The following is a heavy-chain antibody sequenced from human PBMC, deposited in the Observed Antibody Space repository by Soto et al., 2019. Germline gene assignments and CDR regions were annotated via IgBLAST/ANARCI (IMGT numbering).Heavy chain of an antibody. V-gene: IGHV3-21*01. CDR3: AGAGYYYGYWFEY. J-gene: IGHJ4*02. CDR1: GFTFSSDS. CDR2: TSSSGDDI. D-gene: IGHD5-18*01. Sequence: GSLRLSCAASGFTFSSDSMNWVRQAPGKGLEWVSSTSSSGDDIHYADSVKGRFTISRDNAGNSLYLQMNSLRAEDTAVYYCAGAGYYYGYWFEYSGQATLVT.